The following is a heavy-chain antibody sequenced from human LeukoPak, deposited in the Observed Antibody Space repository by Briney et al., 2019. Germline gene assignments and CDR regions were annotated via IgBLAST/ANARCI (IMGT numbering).Heavy chain of an antibody. V-gene: IGHV4-61*02. CDR1: GGSISSGSYY. D-gene: IGHD6-19*01. CDR3: GRVAVAGLRWNNWFDP. J-gene: IGHJ5*02. Sequence: PSETLSLTCTVSGGSISSGSYYWSWIRQPAGKGLEWIGRIYTSGSTNYNPSLKSRVTISVDTSKNQFSLKLNSVTAADTAVYYCGRVAVAGLRWNNWFDPWGQGTLVTVSS. CDR2: IYTSGST.